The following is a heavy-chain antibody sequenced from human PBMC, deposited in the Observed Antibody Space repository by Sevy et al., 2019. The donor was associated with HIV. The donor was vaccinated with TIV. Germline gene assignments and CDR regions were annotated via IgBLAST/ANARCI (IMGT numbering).Heavy chain of an antibody. J-gene: IGHJ6*02. CDR3: ARGAIPAAAAEAARPDYYYGMDV. V-gene: IGHV4-59*01. CDR1: GGSISSYY. CDR2: IYYSGST. D-gene: IGHD6-6*01. Sequence: SETLSLTCTVSGGSISSYYWSWFRQPPGKGLEWIGYIYYSGSTNYNPSLKSRVTISVDTSKNQFSLKLSSVTAADTAVYYCARGAIPAAAAEAARPDYYYGMDVWGQWTTVTVSS.